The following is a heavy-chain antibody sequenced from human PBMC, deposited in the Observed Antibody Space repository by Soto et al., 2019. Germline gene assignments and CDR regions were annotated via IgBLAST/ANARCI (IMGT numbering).Heavy chain of an antibody. J-gene: IGHJ4*02. Sequence: ASVNVSWKASGYTFTSYGVSWVRQAPGQGLEWMGWISAYNGNTNYAQKLQGRVTMTTDTSTSTAYMELRSLRSDDTAVYYCARGRVIAAAGTGDYWGQGTLVTVSS. CDR2: ISAYNGNT. D-gene: IGHD6-13*01. V-gene: IGHV1-18*01. CDR1: GYTFTSYG. CDR3: ARGRVIAAAGTGDY.